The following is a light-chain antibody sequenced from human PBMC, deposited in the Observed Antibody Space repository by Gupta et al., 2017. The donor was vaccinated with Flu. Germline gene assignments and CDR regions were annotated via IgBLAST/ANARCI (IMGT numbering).Light chain of an antibody. CDR1: QSVSSN. J-gene: IGKJ1*01. V-gene: IGKV3-15*01. Sequence: EIVMTQSPATLSVSPGERATLSCRASQSVSSNLAWYQQKYGQAPRLLIYRASTRATGIPARFSGTGSGTDFTLTISNLQSEDFAIYYCQQYNNWPPWTFGQGTKVEI. CDR3: QQYNNWPPWT. CDR2: RAS.